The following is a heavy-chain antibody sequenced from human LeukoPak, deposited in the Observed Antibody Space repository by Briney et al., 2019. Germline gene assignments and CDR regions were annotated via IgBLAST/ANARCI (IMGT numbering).Heavy chain of an antibody. CDR3: AELRIQLWSESDY. CDR2: ISGSGAST. CDR1: GFTFSRYA. J-gene: IGHJ4*02. Sequence: PGGPLRLSCAASGFTFSRYAMSWVRQAPGKGVEWVSAISGSGASTSCAHSVEGRVTISGDNSKHTLYMQMNDVRADDTGVYCWAELRIQLWSESDYWGQGTLVTVSS. D-gene: IGHD5-18*01. V-gene: IGHV3-23*01.